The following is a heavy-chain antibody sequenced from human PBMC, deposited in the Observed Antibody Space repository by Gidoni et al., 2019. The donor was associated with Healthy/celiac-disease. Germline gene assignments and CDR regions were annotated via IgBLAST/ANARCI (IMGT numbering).Heavy chain of an antibody. Sequence: QVQLVQSGAEVKKPGASVKVSCKASGSTFTSYDMHWVRQAPGQGLEWMGIINPSGGSTSYAQKFQGRVTMTRDTSTSTVYMELSSLRSEDTAVYYCARDAGRTGGANYYYYGMDVWGQGTTVTVSS. D-gene: IGHD2-8*02. CDR1: GSTFTSYD. V-gene: IGHV1-46*03. J-gene: IGHJ6*02. CDR2: INPSGGST. CDR3: ARDAGRTGGANYYYYGMDV.